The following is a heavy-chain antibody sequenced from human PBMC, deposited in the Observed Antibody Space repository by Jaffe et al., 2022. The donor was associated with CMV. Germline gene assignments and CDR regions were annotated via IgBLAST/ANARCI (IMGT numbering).Heavy chain of an antibody. J-gene: IGHJ5*02. CDR2: IDPSDSYT. D-gene: IGHD3-9*01. Sequence: EVQLVQSGAEVKKPGESLRISCKGSGYSFTSYWISWVRQMPGKGLEWMGRIDPSDSYTNYSPSFQGHVTISADKSISTAYLQWSSLKASDTAMYYCARLVPVLTGRTTTYWFDPWGQGTLVTVSS. CDR1: GYSFTSYW. CDR3: ARLVPVLTGRTTTYWFDP. V-gene: IGHV5-10-1*03.